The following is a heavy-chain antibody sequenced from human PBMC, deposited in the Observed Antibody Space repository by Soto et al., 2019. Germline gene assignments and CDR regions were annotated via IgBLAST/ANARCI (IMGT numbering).Heavy chain of an antibody. V-gene: IGHV3-7*03. CDR3: ARVWYNWNYADY. CDR1: GFTFSSYW. CDR2: IKQDGSEK. Sequence: GESLKISCAASGFTFSSYWMSWVRQAPGKGLEWVANIKQDGSEKYYVDSVKGRFTISRDNAKNSLYLQMNSLRAEDTAVYYCARVWYNWNYADYWGQGTLVTVSS. D-gene: IGHD1-7*01. J-gene: IGHJ4*02.